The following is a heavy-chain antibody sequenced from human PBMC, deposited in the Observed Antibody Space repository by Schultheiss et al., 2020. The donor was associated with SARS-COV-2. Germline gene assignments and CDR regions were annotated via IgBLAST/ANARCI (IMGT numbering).Heavy chain of an antibody. CDR1: GGSISSSNW. Sequence: SETLSLTCTVSGGSISSSNWWSWVRQPPGKGLEWIGYIYYSGSTNYNPSLKSRVTISVDTSKNQFSLKLSSVTAADTAVYYCARASGWKLLYYYYYGMDVWGQGTTVTVSS. V-gene: IGHV4-4*02. CDR2: IYYSGST. CDR3: ARASGWKLLYYYYYGMDV. D-gene: IGHD6-19*01. J-gene: IGHJ6*02.